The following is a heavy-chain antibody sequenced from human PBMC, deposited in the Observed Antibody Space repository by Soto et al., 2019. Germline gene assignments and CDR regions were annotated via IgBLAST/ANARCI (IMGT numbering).Heavy chain of an antibody. CDR2: INGGNGDT. J-gene: IGHJ3*01. Sequence: QVHLVQSGADVKKPGASVKVSCKAPGYSFSDYPLHWVRQAPGQGLEWLGWINGGNGDTGSSQKLQGRITFTKDTSANKVYMELSSLRSDDTAVYYCAKYRGTLRNAFDVWGQGTLVTVSS. D-gene: IGHD1-26*01. CDR3: AKYRGTLRNAFDV. CDR1: GYSFSDYP. V-gene: IGHV1-3*01.